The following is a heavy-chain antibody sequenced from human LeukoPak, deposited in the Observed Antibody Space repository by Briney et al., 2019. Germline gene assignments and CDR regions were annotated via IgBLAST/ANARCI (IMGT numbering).Heavy chain of an antibody. J-gene: IGHJ4*02. CDR1: GGSISGWY. V-gene: IGHV4-59*01. CDR3: ARGTRLMGYSSGLGFNY. D-gene: IGHD6-19*01. CDR2: IYDGGSA. Sequence: SETLSLTCTVSGGSISGWYWSWIRQPPGKGLEWIGHIYDGGSANRNPSLNSRVTMSVDTSKNQFSLKLSSVTAADTAVYYCARGTRLMGYSSGLGFNYWGQGTLVTVSS.